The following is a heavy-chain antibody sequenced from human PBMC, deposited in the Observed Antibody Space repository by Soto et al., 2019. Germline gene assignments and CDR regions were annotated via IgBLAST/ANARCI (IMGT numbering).Heavy chain of an antibody. CDR2: IYYSGST. V-gene: IGHV4-31*03. Sequence: QVQLQESGPGLVKPSQTLSLTCTVSGGSISSGGYYWSWIRQHPGKGLEWIGYIYYSGSTYYNPSLKSRVTISVDTDKNQFSLKLSSVTAADTAVYYCARDGKDCSGGSCRNDWFDPWGQGTLVTVSS. J-gene: IGHJ5*02. D-gene: IGHD2-15*01. CDR1: GGSISSGGYY. CDR3: ARDGKDCSGGSCRNDWFDP.